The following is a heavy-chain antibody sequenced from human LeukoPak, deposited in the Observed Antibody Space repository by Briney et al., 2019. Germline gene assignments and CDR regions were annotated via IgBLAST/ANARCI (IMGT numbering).Heavy chain of an antibody. J-gene: IGHJ4*02. V-gene: IGHV4-30-2*01. Sequence: KPSQTLSLTCTVSGGSISSGGYYWSWIRQPPGKGLEWIGYIYHSGSTYYNPSLKSRVTISVDKSKNQFSLKLSSVTAADTAVYYCARGVQYQLLGYFDYWGQGTLVTVSS. CDR3: ARGVQYQLLGYFDY. D-gene: IGHD2-2*01. CDR2: IYHSGST. CDR1: GGSISSGGYY.